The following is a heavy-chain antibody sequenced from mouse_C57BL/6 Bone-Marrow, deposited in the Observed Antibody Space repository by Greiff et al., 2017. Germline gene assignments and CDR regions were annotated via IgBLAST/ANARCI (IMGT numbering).Heavy chain of an antibody. D-gene: IGHD1-1*01. V-gene: IGHV1-80*01. CDR2: IYPGDGDT. CDR1: GYAFSSYW. Sequence: QVQLKESGAELVKPGASVKISCKASGYAFSSYWMNWVKQRPGKGLEWIGQIYPGDGDTNYNGKFKGKATLTADKSSSTAYMQLSSLTSEDSAVYCCARRLLRSWYFDVWGTGTTVTVSS. J-gene: IGHJ1*03. CDR3: ARRLLRSWYFDV.